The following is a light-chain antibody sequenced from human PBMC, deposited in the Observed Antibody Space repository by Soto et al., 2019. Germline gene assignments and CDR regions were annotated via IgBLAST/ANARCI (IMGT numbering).Light chain of an antibody. Sequence: DIQMTQSPSTLSASVGDRVTITCRASESISSWLAWYQQKPGKAPKLLIYDASSLESGVPSRFSGSGSGTEFTLTISSLQPDDFATYYCQHYNSYSEAFGQGSMA. CDR1: ESISSW. J-gene: IGKJ1*01. CDR3: QHYNSYSEA. CDR2: DAS. V-gene: IGKV1-5*01.